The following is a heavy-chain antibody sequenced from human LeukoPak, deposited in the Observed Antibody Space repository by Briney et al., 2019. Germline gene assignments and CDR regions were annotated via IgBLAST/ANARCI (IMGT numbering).Heavy chain of an antibody. CDR2: IYYSGST. V-gene: IGHV4-59*01. J-gene: IGHJ6*02. CDR3: ACAGRRYGMDV. CDR1: GGSISSYY. Sequence: PSETLSLTCTVSGGSISSYYWSWIRQPPGKGLEWIGYIYYSGSTNYNPSLKSRVTISVDTSKNQFSLKLSSVTAADTAVYYCACAGRRYGMDVWGQGTTVTVSS. D-gene: IGHD4/OR15-4a*01.